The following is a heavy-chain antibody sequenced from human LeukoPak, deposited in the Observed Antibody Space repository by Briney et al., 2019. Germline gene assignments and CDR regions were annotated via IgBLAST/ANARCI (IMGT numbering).Heavy chain of an antibody. CDR1: GGSISSYY. V-gene: IGHV4-4*07. Sequence: SETLSLTCTVSGGSISSYYWTWIRQPAGKGLEWIGHVHTSGSTNYNPSLKSRVTMSIDTSTNQFSLKLNSLTAADTAVYYCAKEGMIRGVIDYWGQGALVTVSS. CDR3: AKEGMIRGVIDY. J-gene: IGHJ4*02. CDR2: VHTSGST. D-gene: IGHD3-10*01.